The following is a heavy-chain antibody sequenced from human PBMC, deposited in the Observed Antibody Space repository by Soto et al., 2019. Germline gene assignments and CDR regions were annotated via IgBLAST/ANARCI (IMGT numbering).Heavy chain of an antibody. Sequence: SETLSLTCTVSGDSMTKYYWSWIRQSAGKGLEWIGRIYTSGSTNYNPSLKSRVTMSIDTSHKHFSLSLKSVTAAYTAVYYCARTVGAAYYFHFWGQVALFTFSS. CDR2: IYTSGST. V-gene: IGHV4-4*07. J-gene: IGHJ4*02. CDR3: ARTVGAAYYFHF. D-gene: IGHD1-26*01. CDR1: GDSMTKYY.